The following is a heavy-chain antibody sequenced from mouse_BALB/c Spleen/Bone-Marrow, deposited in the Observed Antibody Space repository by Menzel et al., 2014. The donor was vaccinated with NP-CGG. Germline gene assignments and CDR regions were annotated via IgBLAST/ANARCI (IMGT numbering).Heavy chain of an antibody. D-gene: IGHD2-14*01. J-gene: IGHJ4*01. V-gene: IGHV1-66*01. Sequence: VQLQQSGPELVKPGASVKISCKASGYSFTSYYIHWVKQRPGQGLEWIGWIFPGSGNTKYNEKFKGKATLTADTSSSTAYMQLSSLTSEDSAVYFCARGGYDGGDHYAMDYWGQGTSVTVSS. CDR2: IFPGSGNT. CDR1: GYSFTSYY. CDR3: ARGGYDGGDHYAMDY.